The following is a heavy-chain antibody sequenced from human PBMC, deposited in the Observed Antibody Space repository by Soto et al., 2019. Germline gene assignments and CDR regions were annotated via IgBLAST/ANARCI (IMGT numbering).Heavy chain of an antibody. J-gene: IGHJ6*02. CDR1: GLTFSTYA. V-gene: IGHV3-23*01. Sequence: EVHLLESGGDLVQPGGSLRLSCTASGLTFSTYAMSWVRQAPGKGLEWVSAIGGSGTGGRTYYADSVKGRFTISRDNDKDTVYLQMNSLRADDTAVDDCENSPVGLDSYNSDYDGMDVWGQGTTVTVSS. CDR2: IGGSGTGGRT. CDR3: ENSPVGLDSYNSDYDGMDV. D-gene: IGHD5-12*01.